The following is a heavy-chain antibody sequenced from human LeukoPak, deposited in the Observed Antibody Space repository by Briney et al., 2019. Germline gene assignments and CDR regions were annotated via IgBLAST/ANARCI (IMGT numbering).Heavy chain of an antibody. J-gene: IGHJ3*02. D-gene: IGHD2-2*01. CDR2: IYHTGSA. CDR1: GYSLTSGHY. CDR3: ARRAHLGMPI. V-gene: IGHV4-38-2*01. Sequence: SETLSLTCSVSGYSLTSGHYWGWIRQPPGKGREWIANIYHTGSAHYNPSLKSRVTISVDTSKNQFSLRLTSLSAADTAVYYCARRAHLGMPIWGQGTVVTVSS.